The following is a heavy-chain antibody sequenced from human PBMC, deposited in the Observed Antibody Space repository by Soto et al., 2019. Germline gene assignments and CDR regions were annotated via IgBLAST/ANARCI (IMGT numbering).Heavy chain of an antibody. V-gene: IGHV3-30*18. CDR1: GFTFSSYG. D-gene: IGHD2-2*01. J-gene: IGHJ4*02. CDR2: ISYDGSNK. CDR3: AKGDGVVVPAAPIY. Sequence: GGSLRLSCAASGFTFSSYGMHWVRQAPGKGLEWVAVISYDGSNKYYADSVKGRFTISRDNSKNTLYLQMNSLRAEDTAVYYCAKGDGVVVPAAPIYWGQGTLVTVSS.